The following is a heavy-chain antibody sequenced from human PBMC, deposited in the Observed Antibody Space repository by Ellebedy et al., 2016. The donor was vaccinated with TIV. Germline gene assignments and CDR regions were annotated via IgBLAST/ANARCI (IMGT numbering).Heavy chain of an antibody. D-gene: IGHD2-8*01. V-gene: IGHV3-66*01. Sequence: GESLKISCAASGFTVSSYYMNWVRQAPGKGLEWVSIIYSGGSTYYGDSVKGRFTISRDDSKNTLFLQMNSLRAEDTAVYFCARDVATIPLMVSGYGMDVWGQGTTVTVSS. CDR2: IYSGGST. CDR1: GFTVSSYY. CDR3: ARDVATIPLMVSGYGMDV. J-gene: IGHJ6*02.